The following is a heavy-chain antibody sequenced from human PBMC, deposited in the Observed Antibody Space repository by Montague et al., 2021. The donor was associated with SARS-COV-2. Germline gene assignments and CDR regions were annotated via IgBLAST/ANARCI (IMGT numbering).Heavy chain of an antibody. CDR1: GGSISSYY. CDR3: ARGGYYDYAFDI. D-gene: IGHD3-22*01. J-gene: IGHJ3*02. V-gene: IGHV4-59*01. CDR2: IYYSGST. Sequence: SETLSLTCTVSGGSISSYYWSWIRQPPGKGLEWIGDIYYSGSTNXXPSLKSQVTISVDTSKNQFSLKLSSVTAADTAVYYCARGGYYDYAFDIWGQGTMVTVSS.